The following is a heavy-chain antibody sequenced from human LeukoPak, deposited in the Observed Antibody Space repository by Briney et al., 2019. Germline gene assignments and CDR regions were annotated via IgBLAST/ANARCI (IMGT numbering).Heavy chain of an antibody. CDR1: GFTFSSYG. J-gene: IGHJ6*02. CDR3: AKATLGGPYHYYGMDV. CDR2: ISYDGSNK. V-gene: IGHV3-30*18. Sequence: GGSLRLSCAASGFTFSSYGMHWVRQAPGKGLEWVAVISYDGSNKYYADSVKGRFTISRDNSKNTLYLQMNSLRAEDTAVYYCAKATLGGPYHYYGMDVWGQGTTVTVSS. D-gene: IGHD4-23*01.